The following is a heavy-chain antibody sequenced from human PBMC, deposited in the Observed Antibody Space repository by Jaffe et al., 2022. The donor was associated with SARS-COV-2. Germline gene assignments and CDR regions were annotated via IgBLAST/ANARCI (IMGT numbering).Heavy chain of an antibody. CDR2: ISYDGSNK. D-gene: IGHD2-21*02. CDR3: AKKSKCGGDCYTLSY. Sequence: QVQLVESGGGVVQPGRSLRLSCAASGFTFSSYGMHWVRQAPGKGLEWVAVISYDGSNKYYADSVKGRFTISRDNSKNTLYLQMNSLRAEDTAVYYCAKKSKCGGDCYTLSYWGQGTLVTVSS. J-gene: IGHJ4*02. CDR1: GFTFSSYG. V-gene: IGHV3-30*18.